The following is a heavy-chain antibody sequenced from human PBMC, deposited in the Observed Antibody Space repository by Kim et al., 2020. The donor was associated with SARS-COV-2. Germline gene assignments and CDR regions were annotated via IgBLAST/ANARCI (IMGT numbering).Heavy chain of an antibody. CDR2: ISRDGRNK. D-gene: IGHD6-6*01. V-gene: IGHV3-48*02. Sequence: GGSLRLSCAASGFTFSSYSMNWVRQAPGKGLEWVADISRDGRNKYYADSVKGRFTISRDDSKNSLFLQMNSLRDEDSAVYYCARDTIRSSGPRDYRGQGTLVTLSS. CDR3: ARDTIRSSGPRDY. CDR1: GFTFSSYS. J-gene: IGHJ4*02.